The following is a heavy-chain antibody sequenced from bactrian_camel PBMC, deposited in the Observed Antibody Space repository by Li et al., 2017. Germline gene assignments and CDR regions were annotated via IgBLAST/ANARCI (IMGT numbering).Heavy chain of an antibody. V-gene: IGHV3S40*01. CDR3: ASADYGDSTMNY. Sequence: QLVESGGDLVQPGGSLRLSCLVSGFTLSSYTMSWVRQAPGKGLEWVSTSNSGGSSTFYAGSVKGRFTISRDNAKNTVYLQLNSLKTEDMAMYYCASADYGDSTMNYWGQGTQVTVS. CDR1: GFTLSSYT. J-gene: IGHJ4*01. D-gene: IGHD5*01. CDR2: SNSGGSST.